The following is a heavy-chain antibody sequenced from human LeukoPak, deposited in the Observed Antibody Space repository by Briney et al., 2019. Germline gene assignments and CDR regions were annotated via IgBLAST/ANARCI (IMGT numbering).Heavy chain of an antibody. V-gene: IGHV3-21*01. D-gene: IGHD1-14*01. CDR2: ISSSSSYI. J-gene: IGHJ3*02. CDR1: GFTFSSYS. CDR3: ARPDQDAFDI. Sequence: TPGGSLRLSCAASGFTFSSYSMTWVRQAPGKGLEWVSSISSSSSYIYYADSVKGRFTISRDNAKNSLYLQMNSLRAEDTAVYYCARPDQDAFDIWGQGTMVTVSS.